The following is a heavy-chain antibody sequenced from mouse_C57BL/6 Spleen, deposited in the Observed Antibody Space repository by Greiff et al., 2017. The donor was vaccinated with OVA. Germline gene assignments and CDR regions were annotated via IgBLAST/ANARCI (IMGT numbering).Heavy chain of an antibody. J-gene: IGHJ4*01. D-gene: IGHD1-1*01. V-gene: IGHV2-9-1*01. CDR1: GFSLTSYA. CDR2: IWTGGGT. Sequence: VQRVESGPGLVAPSQSLSITCTVSGFSLTSYAISWVRQPPGKGLEWLGVIWTGGGTNYNSALKSRLSISKDNSKSQVFLKMNSLQTDDTARYYCARSDYGSSYAMDYWGQGTSVTVSS. CDR3: ARSDYGSSYAMDY.